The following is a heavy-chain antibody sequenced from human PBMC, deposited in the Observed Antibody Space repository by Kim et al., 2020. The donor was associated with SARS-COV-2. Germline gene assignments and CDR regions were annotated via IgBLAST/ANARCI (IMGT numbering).Heavy chain of an antibody. D-gene: IGHD6-19*01. CDR2: INHSGST. CDR3: ARGHYSSGWYTRRDYGMDV. J-gene: IGHJ6*02. V-gene: IGHV4-34*01. CDR1: GGSFSGYY. Sequence: SETLSLTCAVYGGSFSGYYWSWIRQPPGKGLEWIGEINHSGSTNYNPSLKSRVTISVDTSKNQFSLKLSSVTAADTAVYYCARGHYSSGWYTRRDYGMDVWGQGTTVTVSS.